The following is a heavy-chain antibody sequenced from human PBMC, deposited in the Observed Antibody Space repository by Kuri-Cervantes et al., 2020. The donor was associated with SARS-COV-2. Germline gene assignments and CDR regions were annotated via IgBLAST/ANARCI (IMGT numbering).Heavy chain of an antibody. D-gene: IGHD4-17*01. CDR2: IYHTGST. CDR3: TTVTPTSVFDF. CDR1: GGSISSESYY. J-gene: IGHJ4*02. V-gene: IGHV4-61*01. Sequence: SETLSLTCTVSGGSISSESYYWSWIRQPPGRGLEWVGHIYHTGSTNYNPSLKSRLTISVDTSKSQFSLKLSSVTAADTAVYYCTTVTPTSVFDFWGQGTLVTVSS.